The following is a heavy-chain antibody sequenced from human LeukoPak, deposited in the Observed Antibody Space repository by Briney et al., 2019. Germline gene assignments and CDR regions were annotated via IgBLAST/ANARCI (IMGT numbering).Heavy chain of an antibody. Sequence: KPSETLSLTCTVSGGSISSYYWSWIRQPPGKGLEWIGYIYYSGSTNYNPSLKSRVTISVDTSKNQFSLKLSSVTAADTAVYYCARDLRYSSGWFHWFDPWGQGTQVTVSS. CDR1: GGSISSYY. CDR2: IYYSGST. V-gene: IGHV4-59*01. CDR3: ARDLRYSSGWFHWFDP. J-gene: IGHJ5*02. D-gene: IGHD6-19*01.